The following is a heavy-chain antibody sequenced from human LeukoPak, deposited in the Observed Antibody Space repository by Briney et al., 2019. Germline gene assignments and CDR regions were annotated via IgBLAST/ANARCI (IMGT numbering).Heavy chain of an antibody. CDR1: GYTLTELS. V-gene: IGHV1-18*01. J-gene: IGHJ5*02. CDR2: ISAYNGNT. Sequence: GASVKVSCKVSGYTLTELSMHWVRQAPGKGLEWMGWISAYNGNTNYAQKLQGRVTMTTDTSTSTAYMELRSLRSDDTAVYYCARYIPEGRARYWFDPWGQGTLVTVSS. D-gene: IGHD1-26*01. CDR3: ARYIPEGRARYWFDP.